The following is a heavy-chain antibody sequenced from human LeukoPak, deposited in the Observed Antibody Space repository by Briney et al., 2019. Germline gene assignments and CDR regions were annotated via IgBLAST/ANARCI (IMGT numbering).Heavy chain of an antibody. CDR2: IYYSGST. J-gene: IGHJ6*03. CDR3: ARSSEGRYYYDSSGFSYYYYYMDV. CDR1: GGSISSYY. V-gene: IGHV4-59*01. Sequence: SETLSLTCTVSGGSISSYYWSWIRQPPGKGLEWLGYIYYSGSTYYNPSLRSRVTISVDTSKNQFSLKLSSVTAADTAVYYCARSSEGRYYYDSSGFSYYYYYMDVWGKGTTVTISS. D-gene: IGHD3-22*01.